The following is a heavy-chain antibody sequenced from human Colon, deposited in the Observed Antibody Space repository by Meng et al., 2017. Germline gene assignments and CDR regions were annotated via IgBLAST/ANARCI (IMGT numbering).Heavy chain of an antibody. CDR3: ARHISILGQRGFDY. Sequence: QVQLEESGPGLVKPSGPPSLTCAVSGGSISSNWWSWVRQPPGKGLEWIGEFFHTGRTNYDPSLKSRVTISVDKSNNQFSLKLTSVTAADTAVYYCARHISILGQRGFDYWGQGTLVTVSS. CDR2: FFHTGRT. J-gene: IGHJ4*02. D-gene: IGHD3/OR15-3a*01. CDR1: GGSISSNW. V-gene: IGHV4-4*02.